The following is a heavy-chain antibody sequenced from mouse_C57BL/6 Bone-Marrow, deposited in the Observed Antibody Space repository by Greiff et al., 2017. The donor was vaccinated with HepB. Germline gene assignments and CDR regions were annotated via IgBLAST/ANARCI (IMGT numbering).Heavy chain of an antibody. CDR1: GFTFSDFY. D-gene: IGHD1-1*01. J-gene: IGHJ1*03. V-gene: IGHV7-1*01. Sequence: DVLLVESGGGLVQSGRSLRLSCATSGFTFSDFYMEWVRQAPGKGLEWIAASRNKANDYTTEYNASVKGRFIVTRDTSQSIIYLQMNALRAEATAIYYGARDGYDGSSRYWYFDVWGTGTTVTVSS. CDR2: SRNKANDYTT. CDR3: ARDGYDGSSRYWYFDV.